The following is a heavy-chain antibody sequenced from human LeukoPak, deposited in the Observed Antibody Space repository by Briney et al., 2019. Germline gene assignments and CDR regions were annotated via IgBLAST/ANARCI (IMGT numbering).Heavy chain of an antibody. CDR2: INHSGST. J-gene: IGHJ6*02. D-gene: IGHD6-19*01. V-gene: IGHV4-34*01. CDR3: ARVRPWLYYYYGMDV. Sequence: TSETLSLTCAVYGGSFSGYYWSWIRQPPGKGLEWIGEINHSGSTHYNPSLKSRVTISVDTSKNQFSLKLSSVTAADTAVYYCARVRPWLYYYYGMDVWGQGTTVTVSS. CDR1: GGSFSGYY.